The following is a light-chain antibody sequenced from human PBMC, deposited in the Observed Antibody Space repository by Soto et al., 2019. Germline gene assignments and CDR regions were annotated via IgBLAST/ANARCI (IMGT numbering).Light chain of an antibody. CDR3: QQYNNWPLT. V-gene: IGKV3-15*01. Sequence: EIVMTQSPATLSVSPGERATLSCRASQSVSSYLAWYQQKPGQAPRLLIYGASTRATGIPARFSGSGSGTEFTLTISSLQSEDFAVYYCQQYNNWPLTFGQGTKVDI. CDR1: QSVSSY. J-gene: IGKJ1*01. CDR2: GAS.